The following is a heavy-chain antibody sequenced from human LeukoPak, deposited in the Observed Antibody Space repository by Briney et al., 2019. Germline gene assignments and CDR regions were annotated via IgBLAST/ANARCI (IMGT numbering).Heavy chain of an antibody. Sequence: SETLSLTCTVSGVSISSSNSYWGWIRQPPGKGLEWIGGIYYSGNTYYNASLKSQVSISIDTSKNQFSLKLTSVTAADTAVYYCARQTGSGLFILPGGQGTLVTVSS. V-gene: IGHV4-39*01. J-gene: IGHJ4*02. CDR3: ARQTGSGLFILP. CDR2: IYYSGNT. D-gene: IGHD3/OR15-3a*01. CDR1: GVSISSSNSY.